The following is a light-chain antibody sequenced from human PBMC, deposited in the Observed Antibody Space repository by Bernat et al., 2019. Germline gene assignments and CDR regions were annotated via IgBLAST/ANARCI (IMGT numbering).Light chain of an antibody. CDR3: VSYTTSSTFV. CDR1: SSDVGAYNY. J-gene: IGLJ1*01. CDR2: DVT. V-gene: IGLV2-14*03. Sequence: QSALTQPASVSGSPGQSITISCTGTSSDVGAYNYVSWFQQHPDKAPKLMLYDVTNRPSVVSYRFSGSKSGNTASLTISGLQAEDEADYYCVSYTTSSTFVFGTGTNVTVL.